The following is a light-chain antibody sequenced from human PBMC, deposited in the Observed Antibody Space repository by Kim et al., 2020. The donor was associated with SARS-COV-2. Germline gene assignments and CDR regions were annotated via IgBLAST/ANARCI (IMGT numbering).Light chain of an antibody. Sequence: QSVLTQPPSVSGSPGQSITISCTGTSSYVGSYNLVSWYQQHPGKAPKLMIYEVSKRPSGVSNRFSGSKSGNTASLTISGLQAEDEADYYCCSYAGSSTYVVFVGGTQLTVL. V-gene: IGLV2-23*02. CDR1: SSYVGSYNL. J-gene: IGLJ2*01. CDR2: EVS. CDR3: CSYAGSSTYVV.